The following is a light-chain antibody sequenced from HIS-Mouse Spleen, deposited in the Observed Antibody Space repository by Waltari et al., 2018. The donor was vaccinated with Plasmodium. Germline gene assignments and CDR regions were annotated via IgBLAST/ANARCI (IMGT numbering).Light chain of an antibody. CDR3: QQYNSYWT. J-gene: IGKJ1*01. V-gene: IGKV1-5*03. CDR2: KAS. Sequence: DIQMTQSPPTLSASVGDRVTITCLASHSISSWLAWYQQKPGKAPKLLIYKASSLESGVPARFSGSGSGTEFTLTISSLQPDDFATYYCQQYNSYWTFGQGTKVEIK. CDR1: HSISSW.